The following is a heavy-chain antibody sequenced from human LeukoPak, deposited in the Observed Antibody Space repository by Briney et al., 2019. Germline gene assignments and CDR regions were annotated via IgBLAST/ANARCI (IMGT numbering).Heavy chain of an antibody. CDR3: AREGGYSSGWKGNWFDP. Sequence: PSETLSLTCTVSGGSISSCYWSWIRQPPGKGLEWIGYIYYSGSTNYNPSLKSRVTISVDTSKNQFSLKLSSVTAADTAVYYCAREGGYSSGWKGNWFDPWGQGTLVTVSS. V-gene: IGHV4-59*01. J-gene: IGHJ5*02. D-gene: IGHD6-19*01. CDR1: GGSISSCY. CDR2: IYYSGST.